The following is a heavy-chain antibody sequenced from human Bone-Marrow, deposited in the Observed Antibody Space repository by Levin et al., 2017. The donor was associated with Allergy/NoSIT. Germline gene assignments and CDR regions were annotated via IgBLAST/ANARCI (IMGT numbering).Heavy chain of an antibody. V-gene: IGHV1-69*13. CDR2: IVSIFGKA. J-gene: IGHJ6*03. CDR3: AISAVPTTIFGVGTLRAGTQRDYYYYMDV. CDR1: GGTFKSFP. D-gene: IGHD3-3*01. Sequence: ASVKVSCKASGGTFKSFPISWVRQAPGQGLEWMGGIVSIFGKADYAQRFQDRVTITADESTGTAYMELSSLRSEDTAVYYCAISAVPTTIFGVGTLRAGTQRDYYYYMDVWGKGTTVTVSS.